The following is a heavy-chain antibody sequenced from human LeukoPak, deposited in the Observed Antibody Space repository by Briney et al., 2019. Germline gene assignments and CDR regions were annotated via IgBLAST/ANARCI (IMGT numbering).Heavy chain of an antibody. CDR3: ARLGYCSSTSCYRDDY. Sequence: SVKVSCKASGGIFSSYAISWVRQAPGQGLEWMGGIIPIFGTANYAQKFQGRVTITADESTSTAYMELSSLRSEDTAVYYCARLGYCSSTSCYRDDYWGQGTLVTVSS. J-gene: IGHJ4*02. D-gene: IGHD2-2*03. V-gene: IGHV1-69*13. CDR1: GGIFSSYA. CDR2: IIPIFGTA.